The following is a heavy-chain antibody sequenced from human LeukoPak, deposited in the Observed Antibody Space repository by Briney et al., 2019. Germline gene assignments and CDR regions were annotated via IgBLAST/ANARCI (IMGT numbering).Heavy chain of an antibody. V-gene: IGHV3-7*03. CDR2: IKQDGSDI. J-gene: IGHJ5*02. Sequence: TGGSLRLSCTVSGFTFSRYWVAWVRQAPGKGLEWVANIKQDGSDIFYGDSVRGRFTVSRDNAKNSLFLQMTSPRVEDTAVYYCARAEVSVADWFDPWGQGTLVTVSS. D-gene: IGHD6-19*01. CDR1: GFTFSRYW. CDR3: ARAEVSVADWFDP.